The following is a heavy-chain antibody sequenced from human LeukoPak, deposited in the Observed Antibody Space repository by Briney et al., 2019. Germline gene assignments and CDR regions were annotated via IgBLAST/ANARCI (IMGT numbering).Heavy chain of an antibody. D-gene: IGHD6-13*01. CDR2: IYYSGST. Sequence: SETLSLTCTVSGGCISSDYWSWIRQPPGKGLEWIGYIYYSGSTNYNPSLKSRVTISVDTSKNQFSLKLSSVTAADTAVYYCARIGGIAAYYYGMDVWGQGTTVTVSS. J-gene: IGHJ6*02. V-gene: IGHV4-59*08. CDR1: GGCISSDY. CDR3: ARIGGIAAYYYGMDV.